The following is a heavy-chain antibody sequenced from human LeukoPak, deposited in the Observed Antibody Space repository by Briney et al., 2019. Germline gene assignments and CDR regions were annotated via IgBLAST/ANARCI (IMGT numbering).Heavy chain of an antibody. CDR3: ARGCNYDFWSGHIYYYGMDV. CDR1: GGTFISYA. D-gene: IGHD3-3*01. J-gene: IGHJ6*02. Sequence: ASVTVSCKASGGTFISYAISWVRQAPGQGLEWMGGIIPIFGTANYAQKFQGRVTITADESTSTAYMELSSLRSEDTAVYYCARGCNYDFWSGHIYYYGMDVWGQGTTVTVSS. CDR2: IIPIFGTA. V-gene: IGHV1-69*01.